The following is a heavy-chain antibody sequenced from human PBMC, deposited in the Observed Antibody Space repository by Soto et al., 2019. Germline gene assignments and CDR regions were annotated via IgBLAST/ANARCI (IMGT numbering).Heavy chain of an antibody. D-gene: IGHD2-8*01. V-gene: IGHV1-2*04. Sequence: ASVKVSCKASGYSFTDYHIHWVRQAPGQGLEWLGRINPKSGGTSTAQKFQGWVTMTRDRSISTVYMELTRLRSDDTAVYFCARRHPTHCSKGVCSISYNHEMEVWRQGTTVTACS. CDR3: ARRHPTHCSKGVCSISYNHEMEV. J-gene: IGHJ6*01. CDR2: INPKSGGT. CDR1: GYSFTDYH.